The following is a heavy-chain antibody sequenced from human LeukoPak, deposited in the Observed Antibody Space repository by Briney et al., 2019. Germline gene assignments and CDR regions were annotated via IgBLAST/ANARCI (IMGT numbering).Heavy chain of an antibody. J-gene: IGHJ4*02. V-gene: IGHV3-30*03. CDR2: ISYDGSNK. D-gene: IGHD1-20*01. CDR1: GFTFSSYG. CDR3: ASGGLITGTPYYFDY. Sequence: PGGSLRLSCAASGFTFSSYGMHWVRQAPGKGLEWVAVISYDGSNKYYADSVKGRFTISRDNSKNTLYLQMNSLRAEDTAVYYCASGGLITGTPYYFDYWGQGTLVTVSS.